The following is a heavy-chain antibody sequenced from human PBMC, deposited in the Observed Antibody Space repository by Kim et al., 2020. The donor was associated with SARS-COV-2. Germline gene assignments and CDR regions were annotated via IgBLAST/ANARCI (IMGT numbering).Heavy chain of an antibody. CDR1: GFTFSSYG. J-gene: IGHJ6*02. CDR2: ISYDGSNK. Sequence: GGSLRLSCAASGFTFSSYGMHWVRQAPGKGLEWVAVISYDGSNKYYADSVKGRFTISRDNSKNTLYLQMNSLRAEDTAVYYCPKVGLRYCSSTSCYALYGMDVWGQGTTVTVSS. V-gene: IGHV3-30*18. CDR3: PKVGLRYCSSTSCYALYGMDV. D-gene: IGHD2-2*01.